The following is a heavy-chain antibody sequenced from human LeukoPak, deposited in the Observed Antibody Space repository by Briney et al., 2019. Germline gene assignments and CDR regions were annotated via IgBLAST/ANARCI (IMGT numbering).Heavy chain of an antibody. V-gene: IGHV1-69*04. CDR2: IIPILGIA. CDR1: GGTFSSYA. CDR3: AREHRGDIVVVPAAFRGPGWFDA. J-gene: IGHJ5*02. D-gene: IGHD2-2*01. Sequence: GASVKVSCKASGGTFSSYAISWVRQAPGQGLEWMGRIIPILGIANYAQKFQGRVTITTDESTSTAYMELSSLRSEDTAVYYCAREHRGDIVVVPAAFRGPGWFDAWGQGTLVTVSS.